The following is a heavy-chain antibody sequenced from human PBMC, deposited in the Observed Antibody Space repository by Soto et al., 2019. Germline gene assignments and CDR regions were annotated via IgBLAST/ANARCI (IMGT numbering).Heavy chain of an antibody. Sequence: SVKVSCKASGGTLTISSHGISWVRQAPGQGLEWMGGILAIFGTANYAQKFQGRVTTTANESTSTAYMGLSSLRSEDTDVYYCGVLIWGSDRLRYHGMDVWGQGTAVTVSS. D-gene: IGHD3-16*02. J-gene: IGHJ6*02. CDR1: GGTLTISSHG. CDR2: ILAIFGTA. CDR3: GVLIWGSDRLRYHGMDV. V-gene: IGHV1-69*13.